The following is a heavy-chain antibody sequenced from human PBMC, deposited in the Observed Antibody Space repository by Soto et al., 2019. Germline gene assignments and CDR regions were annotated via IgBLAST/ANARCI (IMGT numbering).Heavy chain of an antibody. V-gene: IGHV4-59*01. Sequence: PSETLSLTCTVSGGSISSYYLSWIRQPPGKGLEWIGYIYYSGSTNYNPSLKSRVTISVDTSKNQFSLKLSSVTAADTAVYYCARDSASSSGWPDYFDYWGQGTLVTVSS. CDR1: GGSISSYY. D-gene: IGHD6-19*01. J-gene: IGHJ4*02. CDR3: ARDSASSSGWPDYFDY. CDR2: IYYSGST.